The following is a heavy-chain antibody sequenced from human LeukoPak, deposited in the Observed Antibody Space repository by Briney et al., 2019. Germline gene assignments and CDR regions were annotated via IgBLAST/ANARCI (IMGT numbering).Heavy chain of an antibody. CDR3: ARVGSGWYGYYFDY. Sequence: SETLSLTCTVSGGSISSYYWSWIRQPPGKGLEWIGYIYYSGSTNYNPSLKSRVTISVDTSKNQFSLKLSSVTAADTAVYYCARVGSGWYGYYFDYWGQGTLVTVSS. V-gene: IGHV4-59*01. J-gene: IGHJ4*02. CDR2: IYYSGST. CDR1: GGSISSYY. D-gene: IGHD6-19*01.